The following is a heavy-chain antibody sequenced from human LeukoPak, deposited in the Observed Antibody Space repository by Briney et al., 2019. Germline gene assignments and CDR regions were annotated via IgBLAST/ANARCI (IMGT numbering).Heavy chain of an antibody. J-gene: IGHJ6*02. CDR3: ARGNYGMDV. V-gene: IGHV3-11*01. CDR2: ITGSGKSK. Sequence: EPGGSLRLSCAASGFTFSDYYRTWIRQAPGKGPEWVSCITGSGKSKYYADSVRGRDTISRDNAKNSLYLQMDSLRAEDTAVYYCARGNYGMDVWGRGTTVTVSS. CDR1: GFTFSDYY.